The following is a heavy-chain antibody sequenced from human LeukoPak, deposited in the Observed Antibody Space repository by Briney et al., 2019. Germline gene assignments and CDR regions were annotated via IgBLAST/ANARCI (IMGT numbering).Heavy chain of an antibody. CDR2: IYYSGST. V-gene: IGHV4-59*01. CDR1: GGSISSYY. J-gene: IGHJ5*02. CDR3: ARGYNWNDNWFDP. Sequence: KSSETLSLTCTVSGGSISSYYWGWIRQPPGKGLEWIGYIYYSGSTDYNPSLKSRVTISVDTSKNQFSLKLSSVTAADTAVYYCARGYNWNDNWFDPWGQGTLVTVSS. D-gene: IGHD1-20*01.